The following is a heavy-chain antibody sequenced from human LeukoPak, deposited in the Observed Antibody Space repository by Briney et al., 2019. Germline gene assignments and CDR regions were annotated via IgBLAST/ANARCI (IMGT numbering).Heavy chain of an antibody. CDR1: GFTVSSNY. J-gene: IGHJ3*02. D-gene: IGHD4-17*01. Sequence: AGGSLRLSCAASGFTVSSNYMSWVRQAPGKGLEWVSVIYSGGSTYYADSVKSRFTISRDNSKNTLYLQMNSLRAEDTAVYYCARGLHGDSPLGGAFDIWGQGTMVTVSS. V-gene: IGHV3-53*01. CDR3: ARGLHGDSPLGGAFDI. CDR2: IYSGGST.